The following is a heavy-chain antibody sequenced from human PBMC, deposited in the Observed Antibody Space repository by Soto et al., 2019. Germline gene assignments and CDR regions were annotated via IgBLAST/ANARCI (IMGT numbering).Heavy chain of an antibody. CDR3: AKDRERIATRSIDY. CDR1: GFTFSSYA. D-gene: IGHD6-6*01. V-gene: IGHV3-23*01. J-gene: IGHJ4*02. CDR2: ISGSGVST. Sequence: EVQLLESGGGLVQPGGSLRLSCAASGFTFSSYAMSWVRQAPGKGLEWVSGISGSGVSTYYADSVKGRFTISRDNSKSTLYLQMNSQRAEDTAVYYCAKDRERIATRSIDYWGQGTLVTVSS.